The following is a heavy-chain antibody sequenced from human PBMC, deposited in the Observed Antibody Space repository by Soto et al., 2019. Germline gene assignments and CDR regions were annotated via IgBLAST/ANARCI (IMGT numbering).Heavy chain of an antibody. Sequence: ASVKVSCKASGYTFTSYAISWVRQAPGQGLEWMGWISAHNGDTNYAQNLQGRVTMTTDTSTSTAYMELWGLRSDDTAVYYCARESSSGYHYFDSWGQGTLVTVSS. V-gene: IGHV1-18*01. CDR2: ISAHNGDT. J-gene: IGHJ4*02. CDR1: GYTFTSYA. D-gene: IGHD3-22*01. CDR3: ARESSSGYHYFDS.